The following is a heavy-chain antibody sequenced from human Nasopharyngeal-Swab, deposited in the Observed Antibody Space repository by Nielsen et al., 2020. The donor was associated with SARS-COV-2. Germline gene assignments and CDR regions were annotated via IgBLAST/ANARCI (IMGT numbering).Heavy chain of an antibody. Sequence: SVKVSCKASGFSITYRFLHWMRQAPGQALEWMGWITPFNGNAKYAQKFQGRVSITRDGSRTTASLELSSLRPDETAMYFCASGQCINGVCNPTDGLDVWGQGTSVTVS. D-gene: IGHD2-8*01. V-gene: IGHV1-45*02. J-gene: IGHJ6*02. CDR2: ITPFNGNA. CDR1: GFSITYRF. CDR3: ASGQCINGVCNPTDGLDV.